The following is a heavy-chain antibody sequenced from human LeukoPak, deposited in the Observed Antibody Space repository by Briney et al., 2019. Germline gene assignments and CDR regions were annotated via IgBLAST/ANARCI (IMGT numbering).Heavy chain of an antibody. CDR3: ARPRIAVAIFDY. V-gene: IGHV3-74*01. CDR1: GFTFSSYW. CDR2: INSDGSST. J-gene: IGHJ4*02. D-gene: IGHD6-19*01. Sequence: TGGSLRLSCAASGFTFSSYWMRWVRQAPGKGLVWVSRINSDGSSTSYADSVKGRFTISRDNAKNTLYLQMNSLRAEDTAVYYCARPRIAVAIFDYWGQGTLVTVSS.